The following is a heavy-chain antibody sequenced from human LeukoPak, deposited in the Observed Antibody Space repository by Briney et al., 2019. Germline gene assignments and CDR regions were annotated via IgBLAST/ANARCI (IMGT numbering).Heavy chain of an antibody. CDR2: IYTSGST. V-gene: IGHV4-61*02. J-gene: IGHJ4*01. CDR1: GGSISSGSYY. CDR3: ARHEIYENVGGTYRYRNYFDY. Sequence: PSETLSLTCTVSGGSISSGSYYWSWIRQPAGKGLEWIGRIYTSGSTNYNPSLKSRVTISVDTSKNQFSLKLSSVTAADTAVYYCARHEIYENVGGTYRYRNYFDYWGQGTLVTVSS. D-gene: IGHD3-16*02.